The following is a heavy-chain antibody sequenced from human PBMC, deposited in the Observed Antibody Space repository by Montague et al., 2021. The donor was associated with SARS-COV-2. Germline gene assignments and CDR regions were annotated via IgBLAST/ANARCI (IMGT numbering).Heavy chain of an antibody. CDR1: GGSISSYY. D-gene: IGHD5-24*01. CDR3: ARLGLQLLGGHYFDY. V-gene: IGHV4-59*08. Sequence: SETLSLTCTVAGGSISSYYWSWIRQPPGKGLEWIGYIYYSGSTNXNPSLKSGVTTSVDTSKNQFYLKLSSVTAADTAVYYCARLGLQLLGGHYFDYWGQGTRVTVSS. CDR2: IYYSGST. J-gene: IGHJ4*02.